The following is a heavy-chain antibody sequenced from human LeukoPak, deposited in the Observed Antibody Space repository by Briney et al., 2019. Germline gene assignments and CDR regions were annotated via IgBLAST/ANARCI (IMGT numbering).Heavy chain of an antibody. J-gene: IGHJ4*02. CDR1: GFSFGSYA. V-gene: IGHV3-23*01. Sequence: PGGSLRLSCAASGFSFGSYAMSWVRQAAGKGLEWVSEICGSVSGSGDCTHYADSVKGRFVISRDNSKSTLYLQMNSLRAEDRAVYYCVKDFGRNIGGPGYWGRGTLVTVSS. CDR3: VKDFGRNIGGPGY. CDR2: ICGSVSGSGDCT. D-gene: IGHD2/OR15-2a*01.